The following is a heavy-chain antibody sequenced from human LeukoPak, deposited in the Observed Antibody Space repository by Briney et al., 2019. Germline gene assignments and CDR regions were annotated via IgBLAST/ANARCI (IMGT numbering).Heavy chain of an antibody. CDR1: GFTFSSYG. CDR3: VGYCSSTSCPFDY. J-gene: IGHJ4*02. Sequence: PGGSLRLSCAASGFTFSSYGMHWVRQAPGKGLEWVAVISYDGSNKYYADSVKGRFTISRDNSKNTLYLQMNSLRAEDTAVYYCVGYCSSTSCPFDYWGQGTLVTVSS. V-gene: IGHV3-30*03. D-gene: IGHD2-2*01. CDR2: ISYDGSNK.